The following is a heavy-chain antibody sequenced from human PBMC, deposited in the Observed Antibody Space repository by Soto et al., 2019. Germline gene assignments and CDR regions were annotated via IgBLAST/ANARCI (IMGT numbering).Heavy chain of an antibody. CDR2: ISGSGGST. V-gene: IGHV3-23*01. CDR1: GFSFSSYA. CDR3: AKIIDGGGLDF. D-gene: IGHD3-10*01. J-gene: IGHJ4*02. Sequence: GGSLRLSCAASGFSFSSYAMNWVRQAPGKGLEWVSGVSAISGSGGSTYYADSVKGRFTTSRDNSKNPLYLQMNYLRAEDTALYYCAKIIDGGGLDFWGQGTLVTVSS.